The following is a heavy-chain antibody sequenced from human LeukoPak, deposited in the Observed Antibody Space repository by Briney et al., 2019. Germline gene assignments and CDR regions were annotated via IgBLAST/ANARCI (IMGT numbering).Heavy chain of an antibody. V-gene: IGHV3-21*01. Sequence: GGSLRLSCAASGFTFSSYSMNWVRQAPGKGLEWVSSISSSSSYIYYADSVKGRFTISRDNAKNSLYLQMNSLRAEDTAVYYCARDWGSGSYYSLYYMDVWGKGTTVTVSS. CDR2: ISSSSSYI. CDR1: GFTFSSYS. D-gene: IGHD3-10*01. J-gene: IGHJ6*03. CDR3: ARDWGSGSYYSLYYMDV.